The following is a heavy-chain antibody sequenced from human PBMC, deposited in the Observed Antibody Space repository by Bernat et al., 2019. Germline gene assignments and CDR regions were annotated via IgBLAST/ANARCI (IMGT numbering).Heavy chain of an antibody. CDR3: AKDHGGKTGAFDY. Sequence: VQLVESGGGVVQPGRSLRLSCAASGFTFSSYGMHWVRQAPGKGLEWVAVISYDGSNKYYADYVKGRFTISRDNSKNTLDLQMNSLIAENTAVYYCAKDHGGKTGAFDYWGQGTLVTVSS. CDR2: ISYDGSNK. D-gene: IGHD1-1*01. CDR1: GFTFSSYG. J-gene: IGHJ4*02. V-gene: IGHV3-30*18.